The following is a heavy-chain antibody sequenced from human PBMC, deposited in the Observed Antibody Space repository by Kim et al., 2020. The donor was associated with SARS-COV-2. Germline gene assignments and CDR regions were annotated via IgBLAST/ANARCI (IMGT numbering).Heavy chain of an antibody. CDR3: ARVGGYYDIFTGPYYYYYGMDI. Sequence: SETLSLTCTVSGGSISSGGYYWSWIRQHPGKGLEWIGYIYYSGSTYYNPSLKSRVTISVDTSKNQFSLKLSSVTAADTAVYYCARVGGYYDIFTGPYYYYYGMDIWGQGTTVTVSS. CDR2: IYYSGST. CDR1: GGSISSGGYY. J-gene: IGHJ6*02. V-gene: IGHV4-31*03. D-gene: IGHD3-9*01.